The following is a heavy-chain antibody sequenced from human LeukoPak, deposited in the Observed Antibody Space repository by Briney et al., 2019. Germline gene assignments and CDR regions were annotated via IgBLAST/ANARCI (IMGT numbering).Heavy chain of an antibody. CDR1: GFTFSSYW. D-gene: IGHD3-22*01. J-gene: IGHJ6*03. CDR2: INSDGSST. V-gene: IGHV3-74*01. CDR3: ASCYYDSSGYYPHYMDV. Sequence: GGSLRLSCAASGFTFSSYWMHWVCQAPGKGLVWVSRINSDGSSTSYADSVKGRFTISRDNAKNTLYLQMNSLRAEDTAVYYCASCYYDSSGYYPHYMDVWGKGTTVTVSS.